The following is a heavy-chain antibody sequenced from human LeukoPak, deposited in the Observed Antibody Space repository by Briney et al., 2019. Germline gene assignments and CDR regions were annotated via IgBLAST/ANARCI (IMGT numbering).Heavy chain of an antibody. D-gene: IGHD3-10*01. Sequence: GGSLRLSCAASGFTFSSYAMSWVRQAPGKGLEWVSAISGSGGSTYYADSVKGRFNISRDNSKNTLYLQMNSLRAEDTAVYYCAKDRGAFDAFDIWGQGTMVTVSS. J-gene: IGHJ3*02. V-gene: IGHV3-23*01. CDR1: GFTFSSYA. CDR2: ISGSGGST. CDR3: AKDRGAFDAFDI.